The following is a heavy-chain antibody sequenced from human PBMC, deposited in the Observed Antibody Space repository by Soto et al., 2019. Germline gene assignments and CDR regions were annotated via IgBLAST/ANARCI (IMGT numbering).Heavy chain of an antibody. CDR1: GASISRGGYY. CDR2: IYYSGIS. CDR3: ARTEWIQLWFDY. V-gene: IGHV4-31*03. J-gene: IGHJ4*02. Sequence: QVQLLESGPGLVKPSQTLSLICNVSGASISRGGYYWSWIRQRPGGGLAWLGFIYYSGISHYNPSLKSRATISVDTSKNQFSLKLISVTAADTAVYYCARTEWIQLWFDYWGKGALVTVS. D-gene: IGHD5-18*01.